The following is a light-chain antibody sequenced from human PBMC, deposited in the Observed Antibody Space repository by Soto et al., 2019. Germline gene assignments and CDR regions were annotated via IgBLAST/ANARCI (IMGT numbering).Light chain of an antibody. V-gene: IGLV2-11*01. CDR3: CSYAANYNLV. CDR1: SSNVGGYYY. J-gene: IGLJ2*01. Sequence: QSALTQPRSVSASPGQSVTISCTGTSSNVGGYYYVSWYQQNPGKAPKLIIYDASKRPSGVPDRFSGSKSGNAASLTISGLQAEDEADYYCCSYAANYNLVFGGGTKVTVL. CDR2: DAS.